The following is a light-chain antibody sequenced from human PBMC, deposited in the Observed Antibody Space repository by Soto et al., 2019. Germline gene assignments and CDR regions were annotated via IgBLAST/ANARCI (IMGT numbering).Light chain of an antibody. CDR1: QGISSW. V-gene: IGKV1-12*01. CDR2: AAS. J-gene: IGKJ4*01. Sequence: DIQMTQSPSSVSASVGDRVTITCRTIQGISSWLAWYQQNPWKAPRLLIYAASSLQSGVPSRFIGSGSGTDFTLTISRLQPEDFSPSYCQQANSFPLTFGEGTTVEIK. CDR3: QQANSFPLT.